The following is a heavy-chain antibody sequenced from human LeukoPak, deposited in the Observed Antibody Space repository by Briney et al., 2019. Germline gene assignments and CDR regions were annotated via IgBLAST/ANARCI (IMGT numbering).Heavy chain of an antibody. CDR3: TTFYYYDSSGYYYGFGY. Sequence: PGGSLRLSCAASGFTFSNAWMSWVRQAPGKGLEWVGRIKSKTDGGTTDYAAPVKGRFTISRDDSKNTLYPQMNSLKTEDTAVYYCTTFYYYDSSGYYYGFGYWGQGTLVTVSS. V-gene: IGHV3-15*01. J-gene: IGHJ4*02. CDR2: IKSKTDGGTT. CDR1: GFTFSNAW. D-gene: IGHD3-22*01.